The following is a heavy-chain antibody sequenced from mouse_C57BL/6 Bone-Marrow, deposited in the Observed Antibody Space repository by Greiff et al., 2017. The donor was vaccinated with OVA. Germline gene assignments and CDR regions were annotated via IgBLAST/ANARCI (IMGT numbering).Heavy chain of an antibody. V-gene: IGHV1-19*01. D-gene: IGHD1-1*02. Sequence: VQLQQSGPVLVKPGASVKMSCKASGYTFTDYYMNWVKQSHGKSLEWIGVINPYNGGTSYNQKFKGKATLTVDKPSSTAYMQLSSLTSEDSAVYYCARWVGGGLDYWGQGTTLTVSS. CDR2: INPYNGGT. CDR3: ARWVGGGLDY. J-gene: IGHJ2*01. CDR1: GYTFTDYY.